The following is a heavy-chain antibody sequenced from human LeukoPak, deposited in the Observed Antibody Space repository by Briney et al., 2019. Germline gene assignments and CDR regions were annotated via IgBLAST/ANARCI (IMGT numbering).Heavy chain of an antibody. J-gene: IGHJ3*02. CDR3: ARGGRYFDWLLFGAFDI. V-gene: IGHV3-53*01. CDR1: GFTVSSNY. Sequence: GGSLRLSCAASGFTVSSNYMSWVRQAPGKGLEWVSGIYSGGSTYHADSVKGRFTISRDNSKNTLYLQMNSLRAEDTAVYYCARGGRYFDWLLFGAFDIWGQGTMVTVSS. CDR2: IYSGGST. D-gene: IGHD3-9*01.